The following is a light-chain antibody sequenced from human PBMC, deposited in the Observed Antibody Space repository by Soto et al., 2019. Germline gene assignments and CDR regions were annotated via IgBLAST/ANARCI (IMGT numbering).Light chain of an antibody. Sequence: QSVLTQPASVSGSPGQSITISCTGTSSDVGGYNYVSWYQQHPGKAPKIMIYDVSSRPSGVSDRFSGSKSGNTASLSISGLQAEDEADYYSSSYTSSTTLVFGGGTKVTVL. CDR2: DVS. J-gene: IGLJ2*01. CDR1: SSDVGGYNY. V-gene: IGLV2-14*03. CDR3: SSYTSSTTLV.